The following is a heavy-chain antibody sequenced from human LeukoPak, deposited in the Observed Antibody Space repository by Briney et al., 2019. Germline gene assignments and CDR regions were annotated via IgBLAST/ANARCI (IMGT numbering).Heavy chain of an antibody. CDR1: GGSISSYY. CDR2: IYKTGSA. CDR3: ARSSSSSWPPFDY. D-gene: IGHD6-13*01. V-gene: IGHV4-4*07. Sequence: SETLSLTCTVSGGSISSYYWSWIRQPAGKGLEWIGRIYKTGSANYNPSLKSRVTISVDTSKNQFSLKLSSVTAADTAVYYCARSSSSSWPPFDYWGQGTLVTVSS. J-gene: IGHJ4*02.